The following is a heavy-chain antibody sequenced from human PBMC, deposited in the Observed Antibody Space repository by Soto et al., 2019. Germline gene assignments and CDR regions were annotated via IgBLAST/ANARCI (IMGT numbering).Heavy chain of an antibody. CDR2: IIPILGIA. J-gene: IGHJ4*03. CDR1: GGTFSSYT. D-gene: IGHD2-8*01. V-gene: IGHV1-69*02. Sequence: QVQLVQSGAEVKKPGSSVKVSCKASGGTFSSYTISWVRQAPGQGLEWMGRIIPILGIANYAQKFQGRVKINEDKCTSTANMERSGLRSEDTGVYYGGTTNGREIPGDYWGQGTLVTGSS. CDR3: GTTNGREIPGDY.